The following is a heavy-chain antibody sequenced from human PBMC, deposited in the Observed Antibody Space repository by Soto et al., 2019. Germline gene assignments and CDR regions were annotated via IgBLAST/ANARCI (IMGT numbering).Heavy chain of an antibody. J-gene: IGHJ4*02. CDR3: ARDRQGSSSFEDYFAD. Sequence: GGSLRLSCAASGFTFSDYYMSWIRQAPGKGLEWVSYISSSGSTIYYADSVKGRFTISRDNAKNSLYLQMNSLRAEDTAVYYCARDRQGSSSFEDYFADRGQGTLVTVSS. D-gene: IGHD6-6*01. CDR1: GFTFSDYY. V-gene: IGHV3-11*01. CDR2: ISSSGSTI.